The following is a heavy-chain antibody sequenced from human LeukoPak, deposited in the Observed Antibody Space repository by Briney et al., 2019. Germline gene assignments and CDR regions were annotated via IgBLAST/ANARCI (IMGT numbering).Heavy chain of an antibody. Sequence: ASVKVSCKASGYSFTDYYIHWVRQAPGQGLEWMGWINPYSGGTNYAEKFQGGVTMTRDTSITTAYMELSSLKSDDTAMYYCATLRRSGWYIGDWGQGTLVTVSS. D-gene: IGHD6-19*01. CDR1: GYSFTDYY. CDR2: INPYSGGT. V-gene: IGHV1-2*02. J-gene: IGHJ4*02. CDR3: ATLRRSGWYIGD.